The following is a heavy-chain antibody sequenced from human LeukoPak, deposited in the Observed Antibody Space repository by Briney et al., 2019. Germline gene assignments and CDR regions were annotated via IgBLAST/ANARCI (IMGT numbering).Heavy chain of an antibody. CDR2: TWYDGNNK. J-gene: IGHJ4*02. D-gene: IGHD1-26*01. V-gene: IGHV3-33*01. Sequence: GGSLRLSCAASGFTFSSYGMHWVRQAPGMGLEWVAITWYDGNNKYYADSVKGRFTISRDNSKNTLYLQMNSLRVEDTAVYYCARDLSGSAIDYWGQGTLVTVSS. CDR3: ARDLSGSAIDY. CDR1: GFTFSSYG.